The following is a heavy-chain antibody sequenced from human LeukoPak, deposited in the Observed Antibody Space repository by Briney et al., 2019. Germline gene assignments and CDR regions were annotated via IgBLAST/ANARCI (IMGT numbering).Heavy chain of an antibody. CDR2: IWYDGKNK. Sequence: GGSLRLSCAASGFTFSNYGMHWVRQAPGKGLEWVAVIWYDGKNKYYADSVKGRFTISRDNSKNTLFLQMNSLRAEDTAVYYCTRALTGNFDCWGQGTLVTVSS. D-gene: IGHD3-10*01. CDR3: TRALTGNFDC. V-gene: IGHV3-33*01. J-gene: IGHJ4*02. CDR1: GFTFSNYG.